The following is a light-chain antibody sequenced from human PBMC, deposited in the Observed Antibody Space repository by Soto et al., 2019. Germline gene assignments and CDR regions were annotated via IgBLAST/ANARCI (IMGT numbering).Light chain of an antibody. CDR2: DVT. V-gene: IGLV2-11*01. Sequence: QSALTQPRSVSGSPGQSVAISCAGTSSDVGGYNYVSWYQQHPGKAPKLMIYDVTKRPSGVPDRFSGSKSGNTASLTISGLQAEDEADYYCNSYAGSYTPYVFGTGTKLTVL. CDR3: NSYAGSYTPYV. CDR1: SSDVGGYNY. J-gene: IGLJ1*01.